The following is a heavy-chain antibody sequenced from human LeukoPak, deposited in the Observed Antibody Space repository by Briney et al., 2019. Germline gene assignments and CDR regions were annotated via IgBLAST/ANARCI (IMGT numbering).Heavy chain of an antibody. CDR2: IYPSGNT. J-gene: IGHJ4*02. V-gene: IGHV4-61*02. D-gene: IGHD3/OR15-3a*01. Sequence: SETLSLTCTVSGYSISSSRHYWSWIRQPAGKGLEWVGRIYPSGNTNYNPSLESRVTMSLDTSKNQFSLNLRSVTAADTAVYYCARDGLVTMELDYWGQGTLVTVSS. CDR3: ARDGLVTMELDY. CDR1: GYSISSSRHY.